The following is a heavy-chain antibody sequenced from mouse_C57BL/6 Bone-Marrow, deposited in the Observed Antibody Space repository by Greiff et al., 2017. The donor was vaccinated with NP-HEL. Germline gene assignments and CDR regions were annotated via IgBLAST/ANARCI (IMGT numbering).Heavy chain of an antibody. D-gene: IGHD3-3*01. CDR3: ARKGGQLSYFDY. V-gene: IGHV1-61*01. J-gene: IGHJ2*01. Sequence: QVQLKQSGAELVRPGSSVKLSCKASGYTFTSYWMDWVKQRPGQGLEWIGNIYPSDSETHYNQKFKDKATLTVDKSSSTAYMQLSSLTSEDSAVYYCARKGGQLSYFDYWGQGTTLTVSS. CDR1: GYTFTSYW. CDR2: IYPSDSET.